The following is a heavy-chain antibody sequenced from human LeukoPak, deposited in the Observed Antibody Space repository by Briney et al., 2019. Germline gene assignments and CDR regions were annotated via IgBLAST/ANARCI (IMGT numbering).Heavy chain of an antibody. D-gene: IGHD6-13*01. CDR2: FDPEDGET. J-gene: IGHJ4*02. V-gene: IGHV1-24*01. Sequence: VASVKVSCKVSGYTLTELSMHWVRQAPGKGLEWMGGFDPEDGETIYAQKFQGRVTMTEDTSTDTAYMELSSLRSEDTAVYYCATVPIAAAGTFDYWGQGTLVTVSS. CDR1: GYTLTELS. CDR3: ATVPIAAAGTFDY.